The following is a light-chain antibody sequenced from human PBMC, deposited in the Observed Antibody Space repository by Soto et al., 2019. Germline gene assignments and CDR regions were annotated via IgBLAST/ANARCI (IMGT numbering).Light chain of an antibody. CDR3: HQYGGSPYT. CDR2: GAS. CDR1: QTFSSSY. J-gene: IGKJ2*01. Sequence: DIVLTQAPGTLSLSPGERAALSCSASQTFSSSYLAWYQHKPGQAPRLLIYGASSRATGIPNRFSGSASGTDFTLTITRLEPEDFAVYYCHQYGGSPYTFGQGTKVDIK. V-gene: IGKV3-20*01.